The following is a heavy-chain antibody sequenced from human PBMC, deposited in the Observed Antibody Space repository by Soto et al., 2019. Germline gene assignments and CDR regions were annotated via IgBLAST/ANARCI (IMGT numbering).Heavy chain of an antibody. Sequence: PGGSLRLSCAASGFAFIGDGMHWVRQAPGKGLEWVSVISYDGSNKYYADSVKGRFTISRDNSKTTLYLQMNSLRAEDTAVYYCAKDQEVVAAVSHLDYWGQGALVTVSS. CDR2: ISYDGSNK. D-gene: IGHD2-15*01. CDR1: GFAFIGDG. V-gene: IGHV3-30*18. J-gene: IGHJ4*02. CDR3: AKDQEVVAAVSHLDY.